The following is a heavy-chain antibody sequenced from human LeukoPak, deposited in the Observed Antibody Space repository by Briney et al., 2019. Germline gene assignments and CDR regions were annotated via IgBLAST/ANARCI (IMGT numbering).Heavy chain of an antibody. V-gene: IGHV3-21*01. Sequence: GGSLRLSCTASGFTFSSYSMNWVRQAPGKGLEWVSSISSSGSYIYYADSLKGRSTISRDNAKNSLYLQMNSLRAEDTAVYYCARDGYYDSSNDFDYWGQGTLVTVSS. J-gene: IGHJ4*02. D-gene: IGHD3-22*01. CDR2: ISSSGSYI. CDR1: GFTFSSYS. CDR3: ARDGYYDSSNDFDY.